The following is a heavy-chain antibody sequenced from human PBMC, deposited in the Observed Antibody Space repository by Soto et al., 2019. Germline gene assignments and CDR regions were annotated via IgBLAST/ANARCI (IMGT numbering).Heavy chain of an antibody. Sequence: LRLSCAASGFTFTSYDMHWVRQATGKGLEWVSAIGTAGDTYYPGSVKGRFTISRENAKNSLYLQMNSLRAGDTAVYYCARDIMVRGVITYYYGMDVWGQGTTVTVSS. J-gene: IGHJ6*02. V-gene: IGHV3-13*01. CDR3: ARDIMVRGVITYYYGMDV. D-gene: IGHD3-10*01. CDR2: IGTAGDT. CDR1: GFTFTSYD.